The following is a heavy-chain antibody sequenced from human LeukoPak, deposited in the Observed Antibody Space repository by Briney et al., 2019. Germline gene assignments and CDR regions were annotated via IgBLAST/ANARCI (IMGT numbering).Heavy chain of an antibody. V-gene: IGHV4-59*01. CDR1: GDSMSTFY. CDR3: ARASVSVVRGVIFDH. Sequence: SETLSLTCTVSGDSMSTFYWSWIRQPPGRGLEWIGYIYYSGSTNYNPSLESRVTMSVDTSKNQFSLRLSSVTPADTAVYHCARASVSVVRGVIFDHWGQGALVTVSS. D-gene: IGHD3-10*01. J-gene: IGHJ4*02. CDR2: IYYSGST.